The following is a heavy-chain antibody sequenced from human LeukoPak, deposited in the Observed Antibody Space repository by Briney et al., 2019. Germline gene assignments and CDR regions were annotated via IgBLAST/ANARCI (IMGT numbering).Heavy chain of an antibody. Sequence: GESLKISCKGSGYSFTSYWIGWVRQMPGKGLEWMGIIYPGDSDTRYSPSFQGQVTISADKSISTAYLQWSSLKASDTAMYYCARSDSGYEANSRYNWFDPWGQGTLVTVSS. J-gene: IGHJ5*02. V-gene: IGHV5-51*01. CDR2: IYPGDSDT. D-gene: IGHD5-12*01. CDR1: GYSFTSYW. CDR3: ARSDSGYEANSRYNWFDP.